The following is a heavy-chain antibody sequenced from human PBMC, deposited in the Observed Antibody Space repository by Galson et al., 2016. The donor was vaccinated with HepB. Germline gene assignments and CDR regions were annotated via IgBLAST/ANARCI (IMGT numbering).Heavy chain of an antibody. V-gene: IGHV4-34*01. CDR1: GGSFSGYY. J-gene: IGHJ4*02. Sequence: SETLSLTCAVYGGSFSGYYWSWIRQPPGKGLEWIGEINHSGNTNYNPSLKSRVNISVEKSKNQFSLKLSSLTAADTAVYYCAGGSGRGGYWGQGTLVTVSS. CDR3: AGGSGRGGY. D-gene: IGHD3-10*01. CDR2: INHSGNT.